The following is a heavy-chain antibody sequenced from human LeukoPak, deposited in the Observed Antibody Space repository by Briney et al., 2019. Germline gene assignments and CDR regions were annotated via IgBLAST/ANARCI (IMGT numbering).Heavy chain of an antibody. CDR1: GGSISSGGYS. Sequence: PSETLSLTCAVSGGSISSGGYSWSWIRQPPGKGLEWIVYIYHSGSTYYNPSLKSRVTISVDRSKNQFSLKLSSVTAADTAVYYCARWMSVFTVTTESNAGAFDIWGQGTMVTVSS. CDR3: ARWMSVFTVTTESNAGAFDI. CDR2: IYHSGST. V-gene: IGHV4-30-2*01. D-gene: IGHD4-17*01. J-gene: IGHJ3*02.